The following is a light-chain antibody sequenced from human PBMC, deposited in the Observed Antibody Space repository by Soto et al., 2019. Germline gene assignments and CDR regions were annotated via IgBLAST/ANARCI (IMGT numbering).Light chain of an antibody. CDR2: GAS. CDR1: QGVTSNY. J-gene: IGKJ5*01. Sequence: ESVLTQSPGTLSLSPGEGATLSCRASQGVTSNYLAWYQQRPGQAPRLLIYGASSRATGIPDRFSGGGSGTDFTRTISRLEPEDFAVYFCQNYGSSSPATFGQGTRLEIE. V-gene: IGKV3-20*01. CDR3: QNYGSSSPAT.